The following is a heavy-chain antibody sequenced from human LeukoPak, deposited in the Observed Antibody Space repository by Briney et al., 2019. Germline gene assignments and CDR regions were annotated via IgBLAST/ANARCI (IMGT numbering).Heavy chain of an antibody. CDR1: GYTLTELS. CDR3: ATGELNYFGGPPPTPFDY. J-gene: IGHJ4*02. V-gene: IGHV1-24*01. CDR2: FDPEDGET. D-gene: IGHD2/OR15-2a*01. Sequence: ASVKVSCKVSGYTLTELSMHWVRQAPGKGLEWMGGFDPEDGETIYAQKFQVRVTMTEDTSTDTAYMELSSLRSEDTAVYYCATGELNYFGGPPPTPFDYWGQGTLVTVSS.